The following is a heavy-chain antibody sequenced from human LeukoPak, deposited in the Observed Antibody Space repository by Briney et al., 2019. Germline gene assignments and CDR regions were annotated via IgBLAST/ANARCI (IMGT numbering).Heavy chain of an antibody. CDR3: ARAGSGERAGRGNYYYYYMDV. CDR2: IIPIFGTA. Sequence: SVKVSCKASGGTFSSYAISWVRQAPGQGLEWMGGIIPIFGTANYAQKFQGRVTITADESTSTAYMELSSLRSEDTAVYYCARAGSGERAGRGNYYYYYMDVWGKGTTVTISS. V-gene: IGHV1-69*13. J-gene: IGHJ6*03. D-gene: IGHD1-1*01. CDR1: GGTFSSYA.